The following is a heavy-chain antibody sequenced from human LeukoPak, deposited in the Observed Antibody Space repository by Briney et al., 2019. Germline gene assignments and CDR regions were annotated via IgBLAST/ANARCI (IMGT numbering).Heavy chain of an antibody. V-gene: IGHV3-7*03. Sequence: GGSLRLSCAVSGFTFSSYWMSWVRQAPGKGLEWVANIKQDGSEKYYVDSVKGRITISRDNAKDSLYLQMNSLRAEDTAVYYCARWAGGHYDYWGQGTLVTVSS. CDR1: GFTFSSYW. CDR3: ARWAGGHYDY. CDR2: IKQDGSEK. D-gene: IGHD1-26*01. J-gene: IGHJ4*02.